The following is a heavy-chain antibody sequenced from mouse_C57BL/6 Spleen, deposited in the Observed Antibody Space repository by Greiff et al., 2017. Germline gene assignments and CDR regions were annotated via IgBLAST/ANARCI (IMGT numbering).Heavy chain of an antibody. CDR1: GYTFTSYW. CDR2: INPSRGYT. Sequence: QVQLQQSGAELAKPGASVKLSCKASGYTFTSYWMHWVKQRPGQGLEWIGYINPSRGYTKYNQKFKDKATVTADTAASTADMQLSSLTYEDSAVYYCAREGLTGTPDYWGQGTTLTVSS. J-gene: IGHJ2*01. CDR3: AREGLTGTPDY. D-gene: IGHD4-1*01. V-gene: IGHV1-7*01.